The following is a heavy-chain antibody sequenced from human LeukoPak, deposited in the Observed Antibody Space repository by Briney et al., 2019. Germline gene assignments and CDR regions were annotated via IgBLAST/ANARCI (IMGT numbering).Heavy chain of an antibody. CDR3: GRDGYGSGSYGWFDP. D-gene: IGHD3-10*01. CDR2: IYSEST. V-gene: IGHV4-59*01. Sequence: SETLSLTCSVSGASITSSYWSWIRQTPGKGLEWIGNIYSESTNYNPSFESRVTVSIDTSKNQFSLRLTSVTAADTALYYCGRDGYGSGSYGWFDPWGKGTLVTVSS. J-gene: IGHJ5*02. CDR1: GASITSSY.